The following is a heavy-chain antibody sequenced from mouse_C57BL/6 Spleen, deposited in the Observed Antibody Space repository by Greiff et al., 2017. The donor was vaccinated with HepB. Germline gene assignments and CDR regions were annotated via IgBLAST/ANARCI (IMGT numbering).Heavy chain of an antibody. V-gene: IGHV1-42*01. D-gene: IGHD2-1*01. J-gene: IGHJ3*01. CDR2: INPSTGGT. CDR1: GYSFTGYY. Sequence: VQLQQSGPELVKPGASVKISCKASGYSFTGYYMNWVKQSPEKSLEWIGEINPSTGGTTYNQKFKAKATLTVDKSSSTAYMQLKSLTSEDSAVYYCARGGGNLGFAYWGQGTLVTVSA. CDR3: ARGGGNLGFAY.